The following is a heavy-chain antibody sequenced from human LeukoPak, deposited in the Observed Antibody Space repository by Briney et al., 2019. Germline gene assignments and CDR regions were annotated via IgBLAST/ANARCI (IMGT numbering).Heavy chain of an antibody. D-gene: IGHD6-6*01. J-gene: IGHJ5*02. V-gene: IGHV1-18*01. CDR3: ARGEGVAARQSWFDP. CDR1: GYTFTSYG. CDR2: ISAYNGNT. Sequence: ASVKVSCKASGYTFTSYGISWVRQAPGQGLEWMGWISAYNGNTNYAQKFQGRVTMTTDTSTSTAYMELRSLKSDDTAVYYYARGEGVAARQSWFDPWGQGTLVTVSS.